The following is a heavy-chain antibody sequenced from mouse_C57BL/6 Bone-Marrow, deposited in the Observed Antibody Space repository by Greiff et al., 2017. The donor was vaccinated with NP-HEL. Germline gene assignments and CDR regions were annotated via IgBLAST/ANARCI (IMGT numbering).Heavy chain of an antibody. Sequence: QVQLQQPGAELVRPGSSVKLSCKASVYTFTSYRMDWVKQRPGQGLEWIGNIYPSDSETHYNQKFKDKATLTVDKSSSTAYMQLSSLTSEDSAVYYCARKDLLRSRMDYWGQGTSVTVSS. D-gene: IGHD1-1*01. CDR2: IYPSDSET. J-gene: IGHJ4*01. CDR3: ARKDLLRSRMDY. CDR1: VYTFTSYR. V-gene: IGHV1-61*01.